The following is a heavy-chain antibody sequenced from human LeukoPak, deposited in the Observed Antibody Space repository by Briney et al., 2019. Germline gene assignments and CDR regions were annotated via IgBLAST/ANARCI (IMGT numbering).Heavy chain of an antibody. CDR2: IYTSGST. D-gene: IGHD5-18*01. CDR1: GGSFSSYY. CDR3: ARDRTAMYYYGMDV. Sequence: PSETLSLTCAVYGGSFSSYYWSWIRQPAGKGLEWIGRIYTSGSTNYNPSLKSRVTMSVDTSKNQFSLKLSSVTAADTAVYYCARDRTAMYYYGMDVWGQGTTVTVSS. J-gene: IGHJ6*02. V-gene: IGHV4-4*07.